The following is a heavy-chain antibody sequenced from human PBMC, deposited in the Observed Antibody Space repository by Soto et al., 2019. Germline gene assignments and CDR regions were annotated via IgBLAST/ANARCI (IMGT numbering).Heavy chain of an antibody. CDR3: ARDLDASGSYYTDY. CDR2: ISPYKGNT. D-gene: IGHD3-10*01. J-gene: IGHJ4*02. V-gene: IGHV1-18*01. Sequence: ASVKVSCKASGYTFSSIGISWVRQAPGQGLEWMGWISPYKGNTHYAQGLQGRVTMTTDTSTSTAYMELRSLRSDDTALYYCARDLDASGSYYTDYWGQGTLVTVSS. CDR1: GYTFSSIG.